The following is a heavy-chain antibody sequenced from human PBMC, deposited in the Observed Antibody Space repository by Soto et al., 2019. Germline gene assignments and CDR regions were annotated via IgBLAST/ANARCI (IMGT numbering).Heavy chain of an antibody. CDR1: GGSISGYY. CDR2: IYNIGST. V-gene: IGHV4-59*01. J-gene: IGHJ6*02. D-gene: IGHD1-26*01. CDR3: ARMEGGSYYSYYDGMDV. Sequence: SETLSLTCTVSGGSISGYYWSWLRQPPGKGLEWIGYIYNIGSTNYNPSLKSRVTISVDTSKNQFSLKLSSVTAADTAVYYCARMEGGSYYSYYDGMDVWGQGTTVTVSS.